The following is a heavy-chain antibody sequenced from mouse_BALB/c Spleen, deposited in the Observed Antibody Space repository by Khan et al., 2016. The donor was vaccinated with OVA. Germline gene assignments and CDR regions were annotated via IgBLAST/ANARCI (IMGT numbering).Heavy chain of an antibody. J-gene: IGHJ3*01. Sequence: EVELVESGPGLVKPSQSLSLTCTVTGYSITSEFAWNWIRQFPANKLEWMGYISYSGNTRYNPSLKSLISITRDTSRNQFFLQLNSVTTEDTATYYCARKDYYDYDPFPYWGQGTLVTVSA. V-gene: IGHV3-2*02. D-gene: IGHD2-4*01. CDR1: GYSITSEFA. CDR2: ISYSGNT. CDR3: ARKDYYDYDPFPY.